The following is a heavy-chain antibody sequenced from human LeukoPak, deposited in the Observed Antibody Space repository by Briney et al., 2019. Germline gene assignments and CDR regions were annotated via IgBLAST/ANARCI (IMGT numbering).Heavy chain of an antibody. J-gene: IGHJ4*02. CDR3: ARERPGTAMVNDY. V-gene: IGHV3-21*01. D-gene: IGHD5-18*01. Sequence: PGGSLRLSCAASGFTFSSYSMNWVRQAPGKGLEWVSSISSSSSYIYYADSVKGRFTISRDNAKNSLYLQMNSLRAEDTAVYYCARERPGTAMVNDYWGQGTLVTVSS. CDR1: GFTFSSYS. CDR2: ISSSSSYI.